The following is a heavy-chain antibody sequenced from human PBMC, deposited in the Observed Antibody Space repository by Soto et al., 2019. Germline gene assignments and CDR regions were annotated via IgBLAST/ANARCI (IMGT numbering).Heavy chain of an antibody. D-gene: IGHD3-22*01. CDR1: GDSISTFY. J-gene: IGHJ4*02. CDR3: ARAGYSSGRYYFDF. V-gene: IGHV4-4*07. Sequence: QVQLQESGPGLVQPSGTLSLTCTVSGDSISTFYWSWIRQPAGKGLEWIGRIYTNGATNYYPSLKSRVRMSVDTSKNQFSLTLSSVTAADTAVYYCARAGYSSGRYYFDFWGQGTLVTVSA. CDR2: IYTNGAT.